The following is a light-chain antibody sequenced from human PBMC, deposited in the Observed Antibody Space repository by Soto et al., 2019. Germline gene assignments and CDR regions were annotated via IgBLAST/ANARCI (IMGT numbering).Light chain of an antibody. Sequence: DIPMTQSPSTLSASVGDRVTITCRASQSLTMWLAWYQQKPGKAPNLLIYKTSSLQSGAPSRFSGSGSGTYFTLTISTLPPDDFASYYFQHCTDYSFTFGQPTKVHVK. CDR1: QSLTMW. CDR3: QHCTDYSFT. CDR2: KTS. J-gene: IGKJ1*01. V-gene: IGKV1-5*03.